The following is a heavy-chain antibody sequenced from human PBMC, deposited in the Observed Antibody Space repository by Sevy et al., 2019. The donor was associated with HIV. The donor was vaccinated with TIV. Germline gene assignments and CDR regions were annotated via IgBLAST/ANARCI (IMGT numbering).Heavy chain of an antibody. J-gene: IGHJ4*02. Sequence: GGSLRLSCAASGFTFSSYAMHWVRQAPGKGLEWVAVISYDGSNKYYADSVKGRFTISRDNSKNTLYLQMNSLRAEDTVVYYCARDIADYFDYWGQGTLVTVSS. CDR1: GFTFSSYA. V-gene: IGHV3-30*04. CDR3: ARDIADYFDY. CDR2: ISYDGSNK. D-gene: IGHD6-13*01.